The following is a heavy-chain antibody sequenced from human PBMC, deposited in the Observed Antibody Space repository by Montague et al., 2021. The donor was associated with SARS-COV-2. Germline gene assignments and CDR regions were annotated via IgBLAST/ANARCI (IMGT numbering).Heavy chain of an antibody. CDR1: GYSISSNYY. J-gene: IGHJ4*02. D-gene: IGHD3-22*01. CDR3: ARDLVGYYYDSSGYPY. CDR2: IHHSGST. V-gene: IGHV4-38-2*02. Sequence: SETLSLTCTVSGYSISSNYYWGWIRQPPGKGLEWIGSIHHSGSTXYNPSLKSRLTMSVDTSKNQFSLKLSSVTAADTAVYYCARDLVGYYYDSSGYPYWGQGTLVTVSS.